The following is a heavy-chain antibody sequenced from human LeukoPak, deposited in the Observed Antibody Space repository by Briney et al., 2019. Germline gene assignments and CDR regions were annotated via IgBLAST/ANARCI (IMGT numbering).Heavy chain of an antibody. J-gene: IGHJ6*03. V-gene: IGHV4-59*11. CDR1: GGSISRHY. Sequence: SETLSLTCTVSGGSISRHYWSWIRQPPGKGLERIGYIYYSGSTNYNPSLKSRVTISVDTSKNQFPLKLSSVTSADTAVYYCARDGDGYNYWNYYYYYMDVWGKGTTVTVSS. D-gene: IGHD5-24*01. CDR2: IYYSGST. CDR3: ARDGDGYNYWNYYYYYMDV.